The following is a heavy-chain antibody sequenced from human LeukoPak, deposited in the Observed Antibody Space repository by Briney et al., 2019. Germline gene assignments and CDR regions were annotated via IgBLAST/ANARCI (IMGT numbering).Heavy chain of an antibody. D-gene: IGHD3-22*01. CDR2: IYYSGST. J-gene: IGHJ4*02. CDR1: GGSISSHY. Sequence: SETLSLTCTVSGGSISSHYWSWNRQPPGKGLEWIGYIYYSGSTYYNPSLKSRVTISVDTSKNQFSLKLSSVTAADTAVYYCARGDDSSGSGSTYYFDYWGQGTLVTVSS. V-gene: IGHV4-59*11. CDR3: ARGDDSSGSGSTYYFDY.